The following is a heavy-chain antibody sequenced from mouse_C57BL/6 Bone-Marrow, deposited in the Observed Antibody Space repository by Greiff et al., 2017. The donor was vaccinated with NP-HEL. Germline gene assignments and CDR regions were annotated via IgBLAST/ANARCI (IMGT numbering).Heavy chain of an antibody. CDR1: GYTFTSYW. Sequence: QVQLQQPGAELVKPGASVKMSCKASGYTFTSYWITWVKQRPGQGLEWIGDIYPGSGSTNYNEKFKSKATLTVDNTSSTAYMQLSSLTSEDSAVYYCGSRGFAYWGQGTLVTVSA. J-gene: IGHJ3*01. D-gene: IGHD1-1*01. V-gene: IGHV1-55*01. CDR2: IYPGSGST. CDR3: GSRGFAY.